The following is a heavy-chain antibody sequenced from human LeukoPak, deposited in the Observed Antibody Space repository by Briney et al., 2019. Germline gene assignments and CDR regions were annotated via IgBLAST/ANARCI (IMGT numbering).Heavy chain of an antibody. CDR1: GGSISSSSYY. V-gene: IGHV4-39*07. J-gene: IGHJ6*03. CDR2: IYYSGST. Sequence: TSETLSLTCTVSGGSISSSSYYWGWIRQPPGKGLEWIGSIYYSGSTYYNPSLKSRVTISVDTSKNQFSLKLSSVTAADTAVYYCARRGNYYFHYYYMDVWGKGTTVTVSS. CDR3: ARRGNYYFHYYYMDV. D-gene: IGHD2-21*02.